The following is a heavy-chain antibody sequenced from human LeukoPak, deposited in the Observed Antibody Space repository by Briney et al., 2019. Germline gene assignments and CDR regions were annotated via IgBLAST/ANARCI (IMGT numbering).Heavy chain of an antibody. Sequence: SETLSLTCSVSGGSISSSSYYWGWIRQPPGKGLEWIGSIYYSGSTYYNPSLKSRVTISVDTSKNQFSLKLSSVTAADTAVYYCARGAGVGGSWFDPWGQGTLVTVSS. CDR1: GGSISSSSYY. J-gene: IGHJ5*02. V-gene: IGHV4-39*07. CDR3: ARGAGVGGSWFDP. D-gene: IGHD7-27*01. CDR2: IYYSGST.